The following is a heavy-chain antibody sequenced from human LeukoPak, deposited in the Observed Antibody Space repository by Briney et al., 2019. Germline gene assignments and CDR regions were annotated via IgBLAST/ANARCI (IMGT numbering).Heavy chain of an antibody. CDR2: IYYSGST. V-gene: IGHV4-39*07. CDR1: GGSISSSSYY. Sequence: SETLSLTCTVSGGSISSSSYYWGWIRQPPGKGLEWIGSIYYSGSTYYNPSLKSRVTISVDTSKNQFSLKLSSVTAADTAVYYCARDRIQLWEYWGQGTLVTVSS. D-gene: IGHD5-18*01. CDR3: ARDRIQLWEY. J-gene: IGHJ4*02.